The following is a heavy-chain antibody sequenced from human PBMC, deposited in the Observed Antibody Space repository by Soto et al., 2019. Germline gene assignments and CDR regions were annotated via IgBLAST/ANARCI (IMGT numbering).Heavy chain of an antibody. CDR2: INPFNGKT. Sequence: QVRLVQSGTEVKKPGASVKVSCKASGYTFTSYGISWVRQAPGQGLEGMGWINPFNGKTNYAQKFQGRVTRATDTSTTTAYTEVRNLRSNDTAVYHCARERGRRSRGFVPWGQETLVTVPS. J-gene: IGHJ5*02. D-gene: IGHD1-26*01. V-gene: IGHV1-18*01. CDR1: GYTFTSYG. CDR3: ARERGRRSRGFVP.